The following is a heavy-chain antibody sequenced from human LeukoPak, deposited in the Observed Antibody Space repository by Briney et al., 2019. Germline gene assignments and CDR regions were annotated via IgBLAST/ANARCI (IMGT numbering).Heavy chain of an antibody. D-gene: IGHD2-21*01. V-gene: IGHV1-18*01. Sequence: ALVKVSCKASGYTFTSFAISWVRQAPGRGLEWMGWISAYSGDTNYAQTFQDRATMTTDTSTSTAYMELKSLRSDDTAVYYCAREFGGRVTFDIWGQGTMITVSS. CDR3: AREFGGRVTFDI. J-gene: IGHJ3*02. CDR2: ISAYSGDT. CDR1: GYTFTSFA.